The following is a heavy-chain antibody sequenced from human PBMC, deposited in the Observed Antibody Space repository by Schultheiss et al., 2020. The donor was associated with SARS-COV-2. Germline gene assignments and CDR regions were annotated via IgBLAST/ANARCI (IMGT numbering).Heavy chain of an antibody. CDR2: IYTSGST. Sequence: SETLSLTCTVSGGSISSSSYYWGWIRQPAGKGLEWIGRIYTSGSTNYNPSLKSRVTISVDTSKNQFSLKLSSVTAADTAVYYCARDRGYYYDSSGYYCDAFDIWGQGTMVTVSS. CDR3: ARDRGYYYDSSGYYCDAFDI. CDR1: GGSISSSSYY. J-gene: IGHJ3*02. D-gene: IGHD3-22*01. V-gene: IGHV4-61*02.